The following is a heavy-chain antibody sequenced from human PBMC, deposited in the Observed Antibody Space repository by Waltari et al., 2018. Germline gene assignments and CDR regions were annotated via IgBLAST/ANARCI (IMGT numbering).Heavy chain of an antibody. D-gene: IGHD3-22*01. CDR3: ARDWGYYSDTSGYPSNWFGP. CDR2: VSGYNGDT. V-gene: IGHV1-18*01. CDR1: GYTFKSYA. Sequence: VQLVQSETEVRKPGASVMVSCKTSGYTFKSYAVSWVRQAPGQGLEWMGWVSGYNGDTIDAQKFQDRLTLTTETSTTTAYMELRNLRSDDTAVYYCARDWGYYSDTSGYPSNWFGPWGQGTLVTVSS. J-gene: IGHJ5*02.